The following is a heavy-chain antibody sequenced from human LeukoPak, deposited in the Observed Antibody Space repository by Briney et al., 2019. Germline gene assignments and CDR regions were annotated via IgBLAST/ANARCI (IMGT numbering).Heavy chain of an antibody. CDR3: PRLCLGGAIDI. J-gene: IGHJ3*02. CDR1: ADSVSSNSDV. D-gene: IGHD3-16*01. Sequence: SQTLPLTCAFSADSVSSNSDVWNWIRQSPSRGLEWLGRTYYRSKWYNDYAVSVKSRITIKPDTSKNQFSLQLNSATPEDTAVYYCPRLCLGGAIDIWGQGTMVTVSS. V-gene: IGHV6-1*01. CDR2: TYYRSKWYN.